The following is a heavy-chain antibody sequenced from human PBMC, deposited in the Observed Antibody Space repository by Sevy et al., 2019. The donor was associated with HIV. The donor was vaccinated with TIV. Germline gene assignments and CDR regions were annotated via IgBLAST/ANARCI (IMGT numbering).Heavy chain of an antibody. V-gene: IGHV1-2*06. CDR1: GYTFTGYY. J-gene: IGHJ6*02. CDR3: AGGTSSSRPGFYQYYYGMDV. Sequence: ASVKVSCKASGYTFTGYYMHWVRQAPGQGLEWMGRINPKSGDTKYVQKFQGGVTMTRDTSISTAYMELGSLKSDDTAVYYCAGGTSSSRPGFYQYYYGMDVWGQGTTVTVSS. D-gene: IGHD6-13*01. CDR2: INPKSGDT.